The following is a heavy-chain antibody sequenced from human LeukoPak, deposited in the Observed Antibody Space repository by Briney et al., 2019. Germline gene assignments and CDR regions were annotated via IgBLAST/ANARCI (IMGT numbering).Heavy chain of an antibody. CDR1: GFIFSNYA. D-gene: IGHD6-13*01. J-gene: IGHJ4*02. CDR3: AKRGGSIWYQFDS. CDR2: LSASGGNT. V-gene: IGHV3-23*01. Sequence: PGGSLRLSCVAPGFIFSNYATSWVRQAPGKGLEWVSTLSASGGNTYYADSVKGRFTISRDTSKNTVYLQMNSLRAEDTAVYFCAKRGGSIWYQFDSWGQGTLVTVSS.